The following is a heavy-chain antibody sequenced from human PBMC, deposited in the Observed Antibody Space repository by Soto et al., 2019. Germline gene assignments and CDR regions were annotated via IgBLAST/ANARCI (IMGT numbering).Heavy chain of an antibody. D-gene: IGHD2-21*01. CDR3: ATQTLYCGGTICY. J-gene: IGHJ1*01. Sequence: EVQLLESGGGLVQPGGSLRLSCAASGFTFSSYAMSWVRQAPGKGLEWVSGISVSGGSAYYADSVEGRFTISSDTSKNPLYLQMNSLRAEDTALYYCATQTLYCGGTICYLGQGTLVTVSS. CDR1: GFTFSSYA. V-gene: IGHV3-23*01. CDR2: ISVSGGSA.